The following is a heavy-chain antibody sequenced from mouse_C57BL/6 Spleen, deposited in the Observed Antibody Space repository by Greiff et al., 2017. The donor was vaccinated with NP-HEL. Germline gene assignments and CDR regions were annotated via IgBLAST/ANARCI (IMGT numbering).Heavy chain of an antibody. Sequence: VQLKESGPELVKPGASVKISCKASGYSFTDYNMNWVKQSNGKSLEWIGVINPNYGTTSYNQKFKGKATLTVDQSSSTAYMQLNSLTSEDSAVYYCARAFYYGSSYWYFDVWGTGTTVTVSS. V-gene: IGHV1-39*01. D-gene: IGHD1-1*01. CDR1: GYSFTDYN. J-gene: IGHJ1*03. CDR3: ARAFYYGSSYWYFDV. CDR2: INPNYGTT.